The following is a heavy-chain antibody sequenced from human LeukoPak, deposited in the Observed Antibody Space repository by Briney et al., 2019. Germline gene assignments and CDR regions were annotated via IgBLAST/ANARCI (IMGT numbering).Heavy chain of an antibody. D-gene: IGHD3-22*01. CDR3: ARGQRDDYYVSSDPSGDY. J-gene: IGHJ4*02. Sequence: GGSLRLSCAASGFTFSSYSMNWVRQAPGKGLEWVSYISSSSSTIYYADSVKGRFTISRDNAKNSLYLQMNSLRAEDTAVYYCARGQRDDYYVSSDPSGDYWGQGTLVTVSS. CDR1: GFTFSSYS. V-gene: IGHV3-48*01. CDR2: ISSSSSTI.